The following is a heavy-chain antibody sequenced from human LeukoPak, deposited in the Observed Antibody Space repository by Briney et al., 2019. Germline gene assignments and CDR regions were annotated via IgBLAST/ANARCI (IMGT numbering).Heavy chain of an antibody. CDR2: INHSGST. CDR1: GGSFSGYY. J-gene: IGHJ4*02. Sequence: LETLSLTCAVYGGSFSGYYWSWIRQPPGKGLEWIGEINHSGSTNYNPSLKSRVTISVDTSKNQFSLKLSSVTAADTAVYYCARALVVSSFDYWGQGTLVTVSS. V-gene: IGHV4-34*01. D-gene: IGHD2-2*01. CDR3: ARALVVSSFDY.